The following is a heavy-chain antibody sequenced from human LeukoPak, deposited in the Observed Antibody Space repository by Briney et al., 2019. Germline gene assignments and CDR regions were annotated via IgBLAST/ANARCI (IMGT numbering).Heavy chain of an antibody. CDR3: ARVLHKRNYDSSDYYGY. J-gene: IGHJ4*02. CDR1: GGSISRSSYY. V-gene: IGHV4-39*07. D-gene: IGHD3-22*01. CDR2: IYYSGST. Sequence: KPSETLSLTCSVSGGSISRSSYYWGWIRQPPGKGLEWIGSIYYSGSTYYNPSLKSRVTISVDTSKNQFSLKLSSVTAADTAVYYCARVLHKRNYDSSDYYGYWGQGTLVTVSS.